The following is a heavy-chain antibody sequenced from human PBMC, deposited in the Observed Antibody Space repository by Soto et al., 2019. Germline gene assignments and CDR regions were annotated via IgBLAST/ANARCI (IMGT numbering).Heavy chain of an antibody. CDR1: GYTFTSYG. J-gene: IGHJ6*03. D-gene: IGHD3-10*01. Sequence: QVQLVQSGAEVQKPGASVKVSCKASGYTFTSYGISWVRPAPGQRLEWMGWISAYNGNTNYAQKLQGRVTMTTDTSMSTGYMELMSLRSDDTTVYYCARVYYGSGSYYKSYYYMDVWVKGTTVTVSS. V-gene: IGHV1-18*01. CDR3: ARVYYGSGSYYKSYYYMDV. CDR2: ISAYNGNT.